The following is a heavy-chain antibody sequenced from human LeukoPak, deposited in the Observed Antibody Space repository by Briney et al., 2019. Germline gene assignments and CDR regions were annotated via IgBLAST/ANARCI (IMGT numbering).Heavy chain of an antibody. V-gene: IGHV4-39*07. CDR1: GGSISSSSYY. J-gene: IGHJ4*02. Sequence: SETLSLTCTVSGGSISSSSYYWGWIRQPPGKGLEWIGSIYYSGRTYYNPSLKSQVTISVDPSKNQFSLKLSSVTAADTAVYYCARVSREGEDFDYWGQGTLVTVSS. CDR3: ARVSREGEDFDY. CDR2: IYYSGRT. D-gene: IGHD2-21*01.